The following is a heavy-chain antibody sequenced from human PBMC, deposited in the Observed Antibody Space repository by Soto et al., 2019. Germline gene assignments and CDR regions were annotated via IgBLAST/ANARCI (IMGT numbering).Heavy chain of an antibody. J-gene: IGHJ6*04. CDR1: GFTLSGRS. CDR2: IDNAGTDL. CDR3: ARGWFGPDV. V-gene: IGHV3-74*01. D-gene: IGHD3-10*01. Sequence: EVQLAESGGGLVQPGGSLRLSCAASGFTLSGRSMHWVRQAPGKGLVWVSGIDNAGTDLTYADSVKGRFTSSRDNAKNMLYLQMNSLRVEDTAVYYCARGWFGPDVWGKGTTVTVSS.